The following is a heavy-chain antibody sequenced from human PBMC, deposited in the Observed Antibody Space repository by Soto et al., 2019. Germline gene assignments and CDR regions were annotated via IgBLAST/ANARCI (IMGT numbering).Heavy chain of an antibody. D-gene: IGHD1-26*01. CDR2: INAGNGNT. CDR1: GYTFTSYA. CDR3: ARDRSGIVGAIFDY. V-gene: IGHV1-3*01. J-gene: IGHJ4*02. Sequence: GASVKVSCKASGYTFTSYAMHWVRQAPGQRLEWMGWINAGNGNTKYSQKFQGRVTITRDTSASTAYMELSSLRSEDTAVYYCARDRSGIVGAIFDYWGQGTLVTVSS.